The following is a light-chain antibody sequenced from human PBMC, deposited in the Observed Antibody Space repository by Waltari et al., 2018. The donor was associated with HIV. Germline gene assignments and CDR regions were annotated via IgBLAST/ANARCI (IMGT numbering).Light chain of an antibody. J-gene: IGKJ1*01. Sequence: DIVMTQSLLSLPVTPGEPASISCRSSQSLLHSNGYNYFDWYLKKPGQSPQLLIYLRSKRASGVPDRVSGSGSGTDFTLKISRVEAEDVGVYYCMQALQTPWTFGQGTKVEIK. CDR2: LRS. CDR3: MQALQTPWT. V-gene: IGKV2-28*01. CDR1: QSLLHSNGYNY.